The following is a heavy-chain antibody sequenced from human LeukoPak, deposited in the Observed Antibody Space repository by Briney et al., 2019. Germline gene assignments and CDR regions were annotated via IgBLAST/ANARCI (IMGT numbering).Heavy chain of an antibody. Sequence: GGSLRLSCAASGFTFSNYEMNWVRQVPGKGLEWVSFISSGSNYIYHTDSVKGRFTISRDNAKNSLYLQMNSLRVEDTAIYYCARVGCSGGTCYDYWGQGTLVTVSS. V-gene: IGHV3-21*01. D-gene: IGHD2-15*01. J-gene: IGHJ4*02. CDR2: ISSGSNYI. CDR1: GFTFSNYE. CDR3: ARVGCSGGTCYDY.